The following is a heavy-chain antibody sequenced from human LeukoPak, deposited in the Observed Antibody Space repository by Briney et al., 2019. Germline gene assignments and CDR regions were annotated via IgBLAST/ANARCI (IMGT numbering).Heavy chain of an antibody. V-gene: IGHV3-23*01. CDR3: AKDWYFDY. CDR2: ISAGAGST. Sequence: PGGSLRLSCAASGFSFSSYAMSWVRQAPGKGLEWVSSISAGAGSTYYTDSVKGRFTISRDNSKNTLYLQMNSLRAEDTAVYYCAKDWYFDYWGQGTLGTVSS. CDR1: GFSFSSYA. J-gene: IGHJ4*02.